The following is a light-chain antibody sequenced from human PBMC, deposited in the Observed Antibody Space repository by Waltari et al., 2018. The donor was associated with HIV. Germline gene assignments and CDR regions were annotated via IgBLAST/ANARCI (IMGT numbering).Light chain of an antibody. J-gene: IGLJ3*02. V-gene: IGLV1-40*01. CDR3: QSYDSSLSGGV. CDR2: GNS. Sequence: QSALTQPPSVSGAPGQRVTISCTGSSSNIGAGYDVHWYQQVPGTAPKLPIYGNSNRPSGVPNRFSGSKSGTSASLAVTGLQAEDEADYYCQSYDSSLSGGVFGGGTKLTVL. CDR1: SSNIGAGYD.